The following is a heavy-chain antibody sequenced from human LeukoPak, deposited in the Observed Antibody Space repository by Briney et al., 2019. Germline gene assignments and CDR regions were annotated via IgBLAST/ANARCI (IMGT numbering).Heavy chain of an antibody. J-gene: IGHJ6*02. CDR2: IYYSGST. CDR3: ARGYDTRWGMDV. Sequence: SETLSLTCTVSGGSVSSYYWSWIRQTPGKGLEWIGYIYYSGSTNYNPSLKSRVTISVDTSKNQFSLKLSSVTAADTAVYYCARGYDTRWGMDVWGQGTTVTVSS. V-gene: IGHV4-59*02. CDR1: GGSVSSYY. D-gene: IGHD3-9*01.